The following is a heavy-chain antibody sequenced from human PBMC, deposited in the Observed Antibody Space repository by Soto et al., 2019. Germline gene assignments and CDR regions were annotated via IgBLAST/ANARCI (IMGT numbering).Heavy chain of an antibody. CDR3: ARDPASMVRGVISAGMDV. Sequence: QVQLVESGGGVVQPGRSLRLSCAASGFTFSSYAMHWVRQAPGKGLEWVAVISYDGSNKYYADSVKGRFTISRDNSKNTLYLQMNSLRAEDTAVYYCARDPASMVRGVISAGMDVW. J-gene: IGHJ6*01. CDR1: GFTFSSYA. V-gene: IGHV3-30-3*01. CDR2: ISYDGSNK. D-gene: IGHD3-10*01.